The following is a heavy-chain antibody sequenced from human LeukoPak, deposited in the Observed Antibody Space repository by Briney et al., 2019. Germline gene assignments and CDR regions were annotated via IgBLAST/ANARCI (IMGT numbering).Heavy chain of an antibody. D-gene: IGHD2-21*01. J-gene: IGHJ6*02. CDR2: ISYDGSNK. CDR1: GFTFSSYG. Sequence: GGSLRLSCAASGFTFSSYGMHWVRQAPGKGLEWVAVISYDGSNKYYADSVKGRFTISRDNSKNTLYLQMNSLRAEDTAVYYRAKGDIVAYYYYGMDVWGQGTTVTVSS. V-gene: IGHV3-30*18. CDR3: AKGDIVAYYYYGMDV.